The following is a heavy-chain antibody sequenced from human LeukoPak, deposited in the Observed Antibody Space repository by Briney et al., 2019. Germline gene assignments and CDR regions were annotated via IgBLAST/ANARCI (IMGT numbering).Heavy chain of an antibody. J-gene: IGHJ4*02. Sequence: ASVNVSCKASGGTFSSYAISWVRQAPGQGLEWMGGIIPIFGTANYAQKFQGRVTITADESTSTAYMELSSLRSEDTAVYYYASQRYYYDSSGYYYDSQGDYWGQGTLVTVSS. CDR3: ASQRYYYDSSGYYYDSQGDY. V-gene: IGHV1-69*13. CDR1: GGTFSSYA. D-gene: IGHD3-22*01. CDR2: IIPIFGTA.